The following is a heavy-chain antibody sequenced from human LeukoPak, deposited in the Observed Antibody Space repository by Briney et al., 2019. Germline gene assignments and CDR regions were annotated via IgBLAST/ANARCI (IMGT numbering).Heavy chain of an antibody. CDR1: GFTFSSYA. CDR2: ISGTGGST. J-gene: IGHJ4*02. Sequence: GGSLRLSCAASGFTFSSYAMSWVRQSPEKGLEWVSGISGTGGSTYYADSVKGRFTISRDNSKNTLFLQMNSLRAEDTAVYFCAKSLSMWFRRTTSTTNSGREYFDYWGQGTLVTVSS. D-gene: IGHD1-1*01. V-gene: IGHV3-23*01. CDR3: AKSLSMWFRRTTSTTNSGREYFDY.